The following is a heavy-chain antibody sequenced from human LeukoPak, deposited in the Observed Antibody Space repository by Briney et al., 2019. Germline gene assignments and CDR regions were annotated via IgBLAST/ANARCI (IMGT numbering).Heavy chain of an antibody. J-gene: IGHJ3*02. CDR3: AADYGDYEGTSDI. Sequence: PSETLSLTCTVSGDSISSYYWSWIRQSPGKGLEWIGYIHYSGITNYNPSLKSRVSISVDTSKNQLSLRLSSVTAADTAVYYCAADYGDYEGTSDIWGQGTLVTVSS. CDR1: GDSISSYY. CDR2: IHYSGIT. V-gene: IGHV4-59*01. D-gene: IGHD4-17*01.